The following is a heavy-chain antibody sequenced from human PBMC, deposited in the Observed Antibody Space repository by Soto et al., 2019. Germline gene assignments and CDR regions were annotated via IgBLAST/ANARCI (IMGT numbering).Heavy chain of an antibody. V-gene: IGHV3-30*18. CDR2: ISYDGSNK. J-gene: IGHJ6*03. CDR3: AKGAVPAAISRYYYYYYYMDV. D-gene: IGHD2-2*01. Sequence: GGSLRLSCAASGFTFSSYGMHWVRQAPGKGLEWVAVISYDGSNKYYADSVKGRFTISRDNSKNTLYLQMNSLRAEDTAVYYCAKGAVPAAISRYYYYYYYMDVWGKGTTVTVSS. CDR1: GFTFSSYG.